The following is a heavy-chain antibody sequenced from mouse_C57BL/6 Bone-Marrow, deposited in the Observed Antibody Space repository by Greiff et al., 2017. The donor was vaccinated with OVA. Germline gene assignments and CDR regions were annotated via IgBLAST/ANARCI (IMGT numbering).Heavy chain of an antibody. CDR3: TRGRGLRGDAMDY. Sequence: QVQLQQSGAELVRPGASVTLSCKASGYTFTDYEMHWVKQTPVHGLEWIGAIDPETGGTAYNQKFKGKAILTADKSSSTAYMELRSLTSEDSAVYYGTRGRGLRGDAMDYWGQGTSVTVSS. J-gene: IGHJ4*01. D-gene: IGHD2-4*01. V-gene: IGHV1-15*01. CDR2: IDPETGGT. CDR1: GYTFTDYE.